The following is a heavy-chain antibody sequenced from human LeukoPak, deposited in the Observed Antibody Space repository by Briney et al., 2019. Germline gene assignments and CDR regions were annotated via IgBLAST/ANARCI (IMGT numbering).Heavy chain of an antibody. J-gene: IGHJ4*02. CDR3: ARTYSGWNHFDY. CDR1: GYTFTGYY. Sequence: APVKVSCKASGYTFTGYYMHWVRQAPGQGLEWVGWINPNSGGTNYAQKFRGRVTMTRDTSISTAYMELSRLRSDDTAVYYCARTYSGWNHFDYWGQGTLVTVSS. V-gene: IGHV1-2*02. D-gene: IGHD6-19*01. CDR2: INPNSGGT.